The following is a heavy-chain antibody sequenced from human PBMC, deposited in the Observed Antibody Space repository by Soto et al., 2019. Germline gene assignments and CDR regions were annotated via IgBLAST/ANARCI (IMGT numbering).Heavy chain of an antibody. CDR2: INPIFGTA. J-gene: IGHJ4*02. Sequence: QVQLVQSGAEVQKPGSSVKVSCKASGGTFSSYAISWVRQAPGQGLEWMGGINPIFGTANYAQKFQGRVTITADESTSTAYMELSSLRSEDTAVYYCARSPHSTITGYYFDYWGQGTLVTVSS. CDR1: GGTFSSYA. V-gene: IGHV1-69*01. CDR3: ARSPHSTITGYYFDY. D-gene: IGHD5-12*01.